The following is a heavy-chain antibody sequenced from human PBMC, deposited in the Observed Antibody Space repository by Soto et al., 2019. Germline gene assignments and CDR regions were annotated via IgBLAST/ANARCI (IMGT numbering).Heavy chain of an antibody. Sequence: QVQVVESGGGVVQPGRSLRLSCVASGFTFSSYGMNWVRQAPGKGLEWVAVISYDGSNKYYADSVKGRFTISRDNSKNTLYLQMNSLRAEDTAVYYCAKGVNRGYAIWDPDYWGQGTLVTVSS. D-gene: IGHD5-12*01. CDR2: ISYDGSNK. J-gene: IGHJ4*02. CDR1: GFTFSSYG. V-gene: IGHV3-30*18. CDR3: AKGVNRGYAIWDPDY.